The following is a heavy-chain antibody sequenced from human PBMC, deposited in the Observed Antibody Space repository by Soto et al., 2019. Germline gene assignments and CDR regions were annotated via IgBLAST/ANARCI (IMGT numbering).Heavy chain of an antibody. CDR3: AKSRYYDSGPMDV. CDR1: GFTFSSYA. Sequence: SCAASGFTFSSYAMSWVRQAPGKGLEWVSAISSSGGSTYYADSVKGRFTISRDNSKNTLYLQMNSLRAEDTAVYYCAKSRYYDSGPMDVWGQGTTVTVSS. CDR2: ISSSGGST. J-gene: IGHJ6*02. D-gene: IGHD3-22*01. V-gene: IGHV3-23*01.